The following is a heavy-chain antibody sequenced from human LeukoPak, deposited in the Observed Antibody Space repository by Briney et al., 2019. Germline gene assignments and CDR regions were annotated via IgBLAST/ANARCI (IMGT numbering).Heavy chain of an antibody. CDR1: GFTFSNYN. CDR2: ISGSSDYI. J-gene: IGHJ4*02. Sequence: GGSLRLSCAASGFTFSNYNMGWVRQAPGKGLEWVSSISGSSDYIYYADSVKGRFTISRDNAKNSLYLEMNSLRAEDTAVYYCARDVKGRWELLGSHDYWGQGALVTVSS. CDR3: ARDVKGRWELLGSHDY. V-gene: IGHV3-21*01. D-gene: IGHD1-26*01.